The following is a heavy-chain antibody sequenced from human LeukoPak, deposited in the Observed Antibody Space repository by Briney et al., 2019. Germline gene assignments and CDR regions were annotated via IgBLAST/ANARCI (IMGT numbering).Heavy chain of an antibody. CDR1: GFTFSTYW. D-gene: IGHD6-13*01. CDR3: ARVLYSSSWYLFDY. V-gene: IGHV3-74*01. CDR2: INSDGSST. J-gene: IGHJ4*02. Sequence: GGSLRLSCAASGFTFSTYWMHWVRQAPGKGLVWVSRINSDGSSTSYADSVKGRFTISIANAKNTLYLQMNSLRAEDTAVYYCARVLYSSSWYLFDYWGQGTLVTVSS.